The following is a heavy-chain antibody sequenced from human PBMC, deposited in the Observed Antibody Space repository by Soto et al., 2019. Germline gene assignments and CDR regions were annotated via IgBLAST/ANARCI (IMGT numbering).Heavy chain of an antibody. CDR3: ARDSVVAATRYYFDY. J-gene: IGHJ4*02. V-gene: IGHV1-3*01. CDR2: INAGNGNT. D-gene: IGHD2-15*01. CDR1: GYTFTSYA. Sequence: ASVKVSCKASGYTFTSYAMHWVRQAPGQRLEWMGWINAGNGNTKYLQKFQGRVTITRDTSASTAYMELSSLRSEDTAVYYCARDSVVAATRYYFDYWGQGTLVTAPQ.